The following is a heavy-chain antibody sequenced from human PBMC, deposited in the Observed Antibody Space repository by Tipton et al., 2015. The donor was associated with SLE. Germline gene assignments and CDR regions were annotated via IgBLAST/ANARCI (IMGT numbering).Heavy chain of an antibody. J-gene: IGHJ4*02. D-gene: IGHD1-26*01. V-gene: IGHV3-30*19. Sequence: SLRLSCAASGFTFSSYGMHWVRQAPGKGLEWVAVIWYDGSNKYYADSVKGRFTISRDNSKNTLYLQMNSLRAEDTAVYYCARDLGAGSEIGAFDYWGQGTLVTVSS. CDR1: GFTFSSYG. CDR3: ARDLGAGSEIGAFDY. CDR2: IWYDGSNK.